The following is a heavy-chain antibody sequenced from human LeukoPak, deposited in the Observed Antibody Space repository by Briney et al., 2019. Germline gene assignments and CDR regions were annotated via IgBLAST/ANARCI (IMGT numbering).Heavy chain of an antibody. D-gene: IGHD3-22*01. CDR1: GGSISSYY. CDR3: GXXRXXXXXXGYQP. V-gene: IGHV4-4*07. CDR2: IYATGST. J-gene: IGHJ1*01. Sequence: SETLSLTCTVSGGSISSYYWSWIRQPAGKGLEWIGRIYATGSTSYNPSLKSRVTISVEKSKNQFSLKLSSVTAADTAVYDGGXXRXXXXXXGYQPXXXGXLVTVSX.